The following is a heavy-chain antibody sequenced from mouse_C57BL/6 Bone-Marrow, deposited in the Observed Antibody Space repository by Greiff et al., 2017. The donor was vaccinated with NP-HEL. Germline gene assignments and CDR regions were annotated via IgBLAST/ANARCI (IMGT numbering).Heavy chain of an antibody. D-gene: IGHD2-3*01. J-gene: IGHJ3*01. CDR1: GYTFTSYW. Sequence: QVQLQQPGAELVKPGASVKLSCKASGYTFTSYWMQWVKQRPGQGLEWIGEIDPSDSYTNYNQKFKGKATLTVDTSSSTAYMQLSSLTSEDSAVYYCARSEGIYDGYSAWFAYWGQGTLVTVSA. V-gene: IGHV1-50*01. CDR2: IDPSDSYT. CDR3: ARSEGIYDGYSAWFAY.